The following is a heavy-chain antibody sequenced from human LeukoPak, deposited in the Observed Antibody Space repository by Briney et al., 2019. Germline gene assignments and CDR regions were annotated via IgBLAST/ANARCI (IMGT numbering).Heavy chain of an antibody. CDR3: AKDHGYSYGPFDY. Sequence: GRSLRLSCAASGFTFSSYGMHWVRQAPGKGLEWVAVIWDDGSNKYYADSVKGRFTISRDNSKNTLYLQMNSLRAEDTAVYYCAKDHGYSYGPFDYWGEGTLVTVSS. D-gene: IGHD5-18*01. V-gene: IGHV3-33*06. J-gene: IGHJ4*02. CDR2: IWDDGSNK. CDR1: GFTFSSYG.